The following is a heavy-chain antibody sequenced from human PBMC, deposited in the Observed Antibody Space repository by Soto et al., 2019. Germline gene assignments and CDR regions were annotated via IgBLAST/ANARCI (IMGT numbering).Heavy chain of an antibody. V-gene: IGHV3-30*03. J-gene: IGHJ4*02. Sequence: GGSLRLSCAASGFTFSSYGMHWVRQAPGKGLEWVAVISYDGSNKDYADSVKGRFTISRDNSKNTLYLQINSLRAEDTAVYYCAVGGRYSSGWFPFDYWGQGTLVTVSS. CDR3: AVGGRYSSGWFPFDY. CDR2: ISYDGSNK. D-gene: IGHD6-19*01. CDR1: GFTFSSYG.